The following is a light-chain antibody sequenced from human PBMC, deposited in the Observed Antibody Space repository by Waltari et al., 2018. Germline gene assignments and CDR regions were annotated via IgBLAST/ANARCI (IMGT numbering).Light chain of an antibody. J-gene: IGKJ1*01. CDR3: QQYNGYFTWT. CDR1: PNIRDF. V-gene: IGKV1-5*01. CDR2: RAS. Sequence: DVQMTQSPSPLSASVGDRVPITCRASPNIRDFLAWYQQRPGNAPSLLIFRASTLQTGVPARFSGSGSGTEFTLTISSLQPDDFATYFCQQYNGYFTWTFGEGTKVEIK.